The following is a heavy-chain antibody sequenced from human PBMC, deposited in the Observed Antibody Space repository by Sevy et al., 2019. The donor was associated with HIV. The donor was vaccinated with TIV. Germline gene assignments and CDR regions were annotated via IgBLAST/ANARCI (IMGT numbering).Heavy chain of an antibody. CDR2: VSGSGATT. V-gene: IGHV3-23*01. J-gene: IGHJ4*02. CDR3: AKGSRFNSGSYSGH. CDR1: GFTFSTYA. D-gene: IGHD3-10*01. Sequence: GGSLRLSCAASGFTFSTYAMSWVHQAPGKGLEWVSSVSGSGATTYYADSVKGRFTMSRDNSKNTVHLQMNSLRAGDTAVYYCAKGSRFNSGSYSGHWGQGTLVTVSS.